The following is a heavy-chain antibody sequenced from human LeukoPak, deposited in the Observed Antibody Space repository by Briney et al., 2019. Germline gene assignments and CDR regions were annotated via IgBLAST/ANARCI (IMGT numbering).Heavy chain of an antibody. CDR2: IYSCGST. CDR3: ARDLGYGDYEDY. V-gene: IGHV3-66*01. CDR1: GFTVSSNY. Sequence: GGSLRLSCAASGFTVSSNYMSWVRQAPGKGLEWVSVIYSCGSTYYADSVKGRFTISRDNSKNTLYLQMNSLRAEDTAVYYCARDLGYGDYEDYWGQGTLVTVSS. J-gene: IGHJ4*02. D-gene: IGHD4-17*01.